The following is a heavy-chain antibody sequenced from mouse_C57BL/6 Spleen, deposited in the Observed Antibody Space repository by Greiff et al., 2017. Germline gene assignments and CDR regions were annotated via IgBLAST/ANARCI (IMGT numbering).Heavy chain of an antibody. CDR1: GYTFTSYW. Sequence: VQLQQPGAELVKPGASVTMSCKASGYTFTSYWITWVKQRPGQGLEWIGDISPGSGSTNYNEKFKSKATLTVDTSSSTAYMQLSSLTSEDSAVYYCARDDYDEGYAMDYWGQGTSVTVSS. J-gene: IGHJ4*01. CDR3: ARDDYDEGYAMDY. CDR2: ISPGSGST. V-gene: IGHV1-55*01. D-gene: IGHD2-4*01.